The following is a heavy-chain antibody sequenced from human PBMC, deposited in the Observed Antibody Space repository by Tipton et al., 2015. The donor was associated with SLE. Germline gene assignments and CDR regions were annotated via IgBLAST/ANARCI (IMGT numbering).Heavy chain of an antibody. CDR3: ARDGEYGFYQH. CDR2: VSFDGSEK. CDR1: GFTFSRYA. J-gene: IGHJ1*01. D-gene: IGHD3-10*01. V-gene: IGHV3-30*04. Sequence: SLRLSCTASGFTFSRYALNWVRQAPGKGLEWVAVVSFDGSEKYYADFVEGRFTISRDSAKTSLYLQMNSLRAEDTAVYYCARDGEYGFYQHWGQGALVTVSS.